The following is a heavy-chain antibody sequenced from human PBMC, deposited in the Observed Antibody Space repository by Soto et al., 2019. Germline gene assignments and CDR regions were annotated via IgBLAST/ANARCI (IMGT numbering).Heavy chain of an antibody. D-gene: IGHD6-19*01. CDR2: ISSHGRHQ. V-gene: IGHV3-30*18. CDR3: AKDLGSSGWEYFDH. CDR1: GFNFGNFA. J-gene: IGHJ4*02. Sequence: ESGGGMVPPGKSLRLSCTGSGFNFGNFAVHWVRQTPVKGLEWVAVISSHGRHQYYSDSVKGRFTISRDNSNNTVHLQLSSLILEATAVYYCAKDLGSSGWEYFDHWGQGTLVTVSS.